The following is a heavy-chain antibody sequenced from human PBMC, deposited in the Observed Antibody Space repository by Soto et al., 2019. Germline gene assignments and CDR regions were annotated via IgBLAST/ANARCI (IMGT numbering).Heavy chain of an antibody. V-gene: IGHV3-23*01. Sequence: GGSLRLSCAASGFTFSSYAMSWVRQAPGKGLEWVSTVSVSGGTTYYADSVKGRFTISRDNPKNTLYLQMDSLRAEDTAIYYCARALVLGVGALSQWGQGTLVTVSS. CDR1: GFTFSSYA. J-gene: IGHJ4*02. CDR2: VSVSGGTT. CDR3: ARALVLGVGALSQ. D-gene: IGHD1-26*01.